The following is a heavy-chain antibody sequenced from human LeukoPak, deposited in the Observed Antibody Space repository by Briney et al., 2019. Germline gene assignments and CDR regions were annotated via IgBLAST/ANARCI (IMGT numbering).Heavy chain of an antibody. CDR2: ISAYNGNT. V-gene: IGHV1-18*01. J-gene: IGHJ3*02. Sequence: GASVKVSCKASGYTFTRYGISWVRQAPGQGLEWMGWISAYNGNTNYAQKLQGRVTMTTDTSTSTAYMELRSLRSDDTAVYYCARGSVNYDFWSGYPLGAFDIWGQGTMVTVSS. D-gene: IGHD3-3*01. CDR3: ARGSVNYDFWSGYPLGAFDI. CDR1: GYTFTRYG.